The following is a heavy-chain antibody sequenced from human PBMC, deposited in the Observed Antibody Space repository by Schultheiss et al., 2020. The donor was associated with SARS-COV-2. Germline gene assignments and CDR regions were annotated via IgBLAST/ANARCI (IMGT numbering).Heavy chain of an antibody. V-gene: IGHV3-30*03. CDR3: VARGAGGRDV. D-gene: IGHD2-15*01. J-gene: IGHJ6*02. CDR1: GFTFSSHG. CDR2: ISYDGSNK. Sequence: GGSLRLSCAASGFTFSSHGMHWVRQAPGKGLEWVAVISYDGSNKYYAESVKGRFTISRDNSKNTLYLQMDSLRAEDTAVYYCVARGAGGRDVWGQGTTVTVSS.